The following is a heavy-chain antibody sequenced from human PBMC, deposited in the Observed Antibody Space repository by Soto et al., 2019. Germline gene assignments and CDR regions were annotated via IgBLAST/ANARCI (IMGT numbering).Heavy chain of an antibody. CDR1: GYSFTSYW. Sequence: GESLKISCKGSGYSFTSYWISWVRQMPGKGLEWMGRIDPSDSYTNYSPSFQGHVTISADKSISTAYLQWSSLKASDTAMYYCASLGYCSGGSCEQTYYYYYYGMDVWGQGTTVTVSS. D-gene: IGHD2-15*01. J-gene: IGHJ6*02. CDR2: IDPSDSYT. CDR3: ASLGYCSGGSCEQTYYYYYYGMDV. V-gene: IGHV5-10-1*01.